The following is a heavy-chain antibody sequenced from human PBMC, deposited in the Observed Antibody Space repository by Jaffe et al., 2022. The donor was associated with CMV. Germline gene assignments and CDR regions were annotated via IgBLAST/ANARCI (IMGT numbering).Heavy chain of an antibody. D-gene: IGHD2-8*01. Sequence: EVQLVESGGGLVQPGGSLRLSCAASGFTVSSNYMSWVRQAPGKGLEWVSVIYSGGSTYYADSVKGRFTISRDNSKNTLYLQMNSLRAEDTAVYYCARDGAYCTNGVCYNSQGYFDYWGQGTLVTVSS. V-gene: IGHV3-66*01. CDR1: GFTVSSNY. J-gene: IGHJ4*02. CDR2: IYSGGST. CDR3: ARDGAYCTNGVCYNSQGYFDY.